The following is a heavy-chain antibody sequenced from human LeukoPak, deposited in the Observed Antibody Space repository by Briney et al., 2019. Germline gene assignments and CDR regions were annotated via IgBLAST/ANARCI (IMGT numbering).Heavy chain of an antibody. CDR1: AYTFTSYD. D-gene: IGHD3-22*01. CDR2: MNPNSGNT. V-gene: IGHV1-8*01. J-gene: IGHJ3*02. Sequence: ASVKVSCKASAYTFTSYDINWVRQATGQGLEWMGWMNPNSGNTGYAQKFQGRVTMTRNTSISTAYMELSSLRSEDTAVYYCARGRGDYDSSGYFRDDAFDIWGQGTMVTVSS. CDR3: ARGRGDYDSSGYFRDDAFDI.